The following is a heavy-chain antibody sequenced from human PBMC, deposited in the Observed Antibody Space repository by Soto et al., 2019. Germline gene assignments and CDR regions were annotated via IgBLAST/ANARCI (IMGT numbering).Heavy chain of an antibody. CDR3: TRPEYFYDSSGDDY. Sequence: GGSLRLSCVASGISFGSRAMSWVRQAPGEGLEWVSSITDNGGDTKSADSVRGRFTISRDDSKNTAYLQMNSLKTEDTAVYYCTRPEYFYDSSGDDYWGQGTLVTVSS. CDR1: GISFGSRA. J-gene: IGHJ4*02. V-gene: IGHV3-23*01. D-gene: IGHD3-22*01. CDR2: ITDNGGDT.